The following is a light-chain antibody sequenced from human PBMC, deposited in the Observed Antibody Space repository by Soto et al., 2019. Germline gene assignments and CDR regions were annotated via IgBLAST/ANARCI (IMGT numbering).Light chain of an antibody. CDR1: QSVSSSY. Sequence: EIVLTQSPGTLSLSPGERATLSCRASQSVSSSYLAWYQQKPGQAPRLLIYGASGRATGIPDRFSGSGSGTAFTLTISRLEPEDFAVYYCQQRSNWPITFGQGTRLEIK. CDR3: QQRSNWPIT. CDR2: GAS. V-gene: IGKV3D-20*02. J-gene: IGKJ5*01.